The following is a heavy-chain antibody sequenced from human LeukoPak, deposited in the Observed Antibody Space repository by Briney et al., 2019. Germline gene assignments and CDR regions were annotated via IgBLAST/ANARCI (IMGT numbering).Heavy chain of an antibody. J-gene: IGHJ5*02. CDR2: ISNGNT. V-gene: IGHV4-59*01. D-gene: IGHD5-18*01. CDR3: ARDKAHSYGRYFDP. Sequence: PSETLSFTCIVVGGSISTYYWNWIRQTPGKGLEWIGHISNGNTDYNPSLKSRVTISVDTSKNQFSLRLTSVTAADTGVYYCARDKAHSYGRYFDPWGQGALVIVSS. CDR1: GGSISTYY.